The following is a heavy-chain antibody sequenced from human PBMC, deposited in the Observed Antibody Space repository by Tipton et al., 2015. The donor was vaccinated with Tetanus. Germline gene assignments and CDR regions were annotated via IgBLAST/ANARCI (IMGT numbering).Heavy chain of an antibody. CDR2: IHHSGLA. V-gene: IGHV4-30-4*01. CDR3: ARNVYTVTNDAFDI. Sequence: TLSLTCTVSGDSVSTGNFYWSWIRQPPGKGLEWIAFIHHSGLAFSKPSLKSRVSISIDTSLNQFSLRLTSVTAADTAVYFCARNVYTVTNDAFDIWGHGTLVNVSS. J-gene: IGHJ3*02. D-gene: IGHD4-11*01. CDR1: GDSVSTGNFY.